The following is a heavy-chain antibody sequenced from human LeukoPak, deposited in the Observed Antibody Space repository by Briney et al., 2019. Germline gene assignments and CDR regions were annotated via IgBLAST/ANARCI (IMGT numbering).Heavy chain of an antibody. J-gene: IGHJ6*02. Sequence: ASVKVSCKASGYTFTGHYLHWVRQAPGQGLEWMGWINTNTGNPTYAQGFTGRFVFSLDTSVSTAYLQISSLKAEDTAVYYCARDRRPPRWELERVPGGSYYYGMDVWGQGTTVTVSS. V-gene: IGHV7-4-1*02. CDR2: INTNTGNP. CDR3: ARDRRPPRWELERVPGGSYYYGMDV. D-gene: IGHD1-26*01. CDR1: GYTFTGHY.